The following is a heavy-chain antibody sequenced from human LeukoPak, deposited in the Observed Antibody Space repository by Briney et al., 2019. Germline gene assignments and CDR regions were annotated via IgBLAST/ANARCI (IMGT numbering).Heavy chain of an antibody. Sequence: PGGSLRLSCAASGFTFSSYGMSWVRQAPGKGLEWVANIKQDGSEKYYVDSVKGRFTISRDNAKNSLYLQMNSLRAEDTAVYYCARVGYDSSGYYYAFDYWGQGTLVTVSS. J-gene: IGHJ4*02. D-gene: IGHD3-22*01. CDR3: ARVGYDSSGYYYAFDY. V-gene: IGHV3-7*01. CDR2: IKQDGSEK. CDR1: GFTFSSYG.